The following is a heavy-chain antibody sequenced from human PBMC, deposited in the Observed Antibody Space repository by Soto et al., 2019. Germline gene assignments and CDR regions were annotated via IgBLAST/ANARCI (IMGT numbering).Heavy chain of an antibody. J-gene: IGHJ4*02. CDR3: AKNYFFDS. CDR2: IVVSSDA. CDR1: GFTFSSYA. Sequence: EVQLLESGGGLVQPGESLRLSCAASGFTFSSYAMSWARQAPGKGLEWVSSIVVSSDAYYADSVKGRFTISRDNSRNTLYLQMNSLRAEDTALYYCAKNYFFDSWGQGTLVTVSS. V-gene: IGHV3-23*01.